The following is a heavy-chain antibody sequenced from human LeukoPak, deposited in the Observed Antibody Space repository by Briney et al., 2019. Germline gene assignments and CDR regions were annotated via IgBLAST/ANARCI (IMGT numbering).Heavy chain of an antibody. V-gene: IGHV4-30-4*02. CDR3: ARYHCSSTSCYYFDY. CDR2: IYYSGST. CDR1: GDSISSGDYY. D-gene: IGHD2-2*01. Sequence: SETLSLTCSVSGDSISSGDYYWYWIRQPPGKGLEWIGHIYYSGSTSDNPSLKSRVTISMDTSKNQISLKLSSVTAADTAVYYCARYHCSSTSCYYFDYWGQGTLVTVSS. J-gene: IGHJ4*02.